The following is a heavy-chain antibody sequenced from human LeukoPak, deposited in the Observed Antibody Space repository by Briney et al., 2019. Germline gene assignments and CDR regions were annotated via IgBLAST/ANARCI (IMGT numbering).Heavy chain of an antibody. CDR2: INAGNGNT. Sequence: ASVKVSCKASGYTFTSYAMHWVRQAPGQRLEWMGWINAGNGNTKYSQKFQGRVTITRDTSASTAYMELSSLRSEDTAVYYCARDALVAAARRPDAFDIWGQGTMVTVSS. D-gene: IGHD6-6*01. J-gene: IGHJ3*02. CDR3: ARDALVAAARRPDAFDI. CDR1: GYTFTSYA. V-gene: IGHV1-3*01.